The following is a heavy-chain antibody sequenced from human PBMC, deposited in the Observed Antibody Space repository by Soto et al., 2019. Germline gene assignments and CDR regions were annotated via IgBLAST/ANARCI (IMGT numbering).Heavy chain of an antibody. J-gene: IGHJ4*02. CDR3: ARDRAPLLTFGGVIGDFDY. CDR1: GGTFSSYA. D-gene: IGHD3-16*02. V-gene: IGHV1-69*13. Sequence: SVKVSCKASGGTFSSYAISWVRQAPGQGLEWMGGIIPIFGTANYAQKFQGRVTITADESTSTAYMELSSLRSEDTAVYYCARDRAPLLTFGGVIGDFDYWGQ. CDR2: IIPIFGTA.